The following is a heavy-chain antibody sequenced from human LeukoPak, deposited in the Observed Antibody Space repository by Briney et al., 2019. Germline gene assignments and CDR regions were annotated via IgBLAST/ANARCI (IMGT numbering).Heavy chain of an antibody. J-gene: IGHJ4*02. Sequence: ASVKVSCKASGYTFTSYGISWVRQPPGQGLEWMGWISAYNGNTNYAQKLQGRVTMTTDTSTSTAYMELRSLRSDDTAVYYCARDRNRYYDSSGKNFDYWGQGTLVTVSS. CDR2: ISAYNGNT. CDR1: GYTFTSYG. V-gene: IGHV1-18*01. D-gene: IGHD3-22*01. CDR3: ARDRNRYYDSSGKNFDY.